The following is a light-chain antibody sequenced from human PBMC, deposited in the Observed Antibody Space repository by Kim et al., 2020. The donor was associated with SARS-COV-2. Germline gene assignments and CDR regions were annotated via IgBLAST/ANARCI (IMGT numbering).Light chain of an antibody. Sequence: ALSPGERAPLSCRASQSVSSYLAWYQQKPGQAPRLLIYDASNRATGIPARFSGSGSGTDFTLTISSLEPEDFAVYYCQQRSTPITFGQGTRLEIK. CDR1: QSVSSY. CDR3: QQRSTPIT. CDR2: DAS. V-gene: IGKV3-11*01. J-gene: IGKJ5*01.